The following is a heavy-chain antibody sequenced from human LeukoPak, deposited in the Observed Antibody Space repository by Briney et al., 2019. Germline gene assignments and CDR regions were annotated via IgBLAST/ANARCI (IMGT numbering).Heavy chain of an antibody. J-gene: IGHJ4*02. CDR1: GFTFSSYS. CDR3: ALGSSGPFDY. CDR2: ISSSSSYI. V-gene: IGHV3-21*01. Sequence: PGGSLRLSCAASGFTFSSYSMNWVRQAPGKGLEWVSSISSSSSYIYYADSVKGRFTISRDNAKNSLYLQMNSLRAVDTAVYYCALGSSGPFDYWGQGTLVTVSS. D-gene: IGHD6-19*01.